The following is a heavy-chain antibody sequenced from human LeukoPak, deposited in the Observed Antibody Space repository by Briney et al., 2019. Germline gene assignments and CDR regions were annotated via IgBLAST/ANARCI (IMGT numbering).Heavy chain of an antibody. V-gene: IGHV3-64*02. D-gene: IGHD6-13*01. J-gene: IGHJ4*02. Sequence: PGGSLRLSCAASGFTFSTYTMHWVRQAPGKGLEYVSAISSNGGGTYYADSVRGRFTISRDNSKNTLYLQMGSLRAEDMAVYYCARVGAAAARGYFDCWGQGTLVTVSS. CDR1: GFTFSTYT. CDR3: ARVGAAAARGYFDC. CDR2: ISSNGGGT.